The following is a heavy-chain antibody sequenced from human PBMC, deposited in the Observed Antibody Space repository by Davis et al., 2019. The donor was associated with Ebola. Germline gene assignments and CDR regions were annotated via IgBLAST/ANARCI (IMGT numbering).Heavy chain of an antibody. CDR2: IHYSGST. CDR1: GGSISSSSYY. D-gene: IGHD3-16*01. J-gene: IGHJ4*02. Sequence: MPSETLSLPCPVSGGSISSSSYYWAWIRQPPGKGLERIGSIHYSGSTYYTPSLTTRVTISVDTVKNQFSLKLSSVTATDKAVYYCARHQTGRGISLGAGGYYFDYWGQGTLVTVSS. CDR3: ARHQTGRGISLGAGGYYFDY. V-gene: IGHV4-39*01.